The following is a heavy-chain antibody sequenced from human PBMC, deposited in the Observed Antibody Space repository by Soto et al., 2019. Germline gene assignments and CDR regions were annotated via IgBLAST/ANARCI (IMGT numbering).Heavy chain of an antibody. CDR2: ISYDGENQ. Sequence: GGSLRLSCAASRFSFSHYAMHWVRQPPGKGLEWVALISYDGENQYFTDSVRGRFTISRDNSKTAVYLEMNNLRLDDTATYYCVSPHSESSNAFDLWGQGTLVTVSS. J-gene: IGHJ5*02. D-gene: IGHD3-10*01. CDR3: VSPHSESSNAFDL. CDR1: RFSFSHYA. V-gene: IGHV3-30*04.